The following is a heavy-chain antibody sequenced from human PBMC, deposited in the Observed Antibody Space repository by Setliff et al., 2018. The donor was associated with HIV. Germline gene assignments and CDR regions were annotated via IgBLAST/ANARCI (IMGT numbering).Heavy chain of an antibody. CDR1: GGSISSNSYF. J-gene: IGHJ4*02. V-gene: IGHV4-39*07. Sequence: PSETLSLTCSVSGGSISSNSYFWGWIRQPPGRGLEWIGTIYYSGTTYYIPSLKSRVTISVDTSKNQFSLKLSSVTAADTAVYYCARANFWSGYYGYWGQGTLVTVSS. CDR2: IYYSGTT. CDR3: ARANFWSGYYGY. D-gene: IGHD3-3*01.